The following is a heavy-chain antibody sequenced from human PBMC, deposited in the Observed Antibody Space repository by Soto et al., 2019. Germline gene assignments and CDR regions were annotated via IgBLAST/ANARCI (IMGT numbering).Heavy chain of an antibody. J-gene: IGHJ6*02. Sequence: EVQLLESGGGLVQPGGSLRLSCAGSGFTFSSYPMSWVRQAPGKGLEWVSAISGSGDGTWYANSVKGRFTISRDNAKDTLYFQMNGLRAEDTAVYYCAPYKMGIDYCGMDVWGQGTTVTVSS. D-gene: IGHD2-21*01. CDR2: ISGSGDGT. CDR1: GFTFSSYP. V-gene: IGHV3-23*01. CDR3: APYKMGIDYCGMDV.